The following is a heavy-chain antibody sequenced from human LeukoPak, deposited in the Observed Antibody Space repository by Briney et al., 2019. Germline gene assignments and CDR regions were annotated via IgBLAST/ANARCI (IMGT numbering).Heavy chain of an antibody. Sequence: PSETLSLTCTFSGSSISTSYWSWIRQPPGKGLEWIAYIYYIGYTNYNPSLKSRVTISIDTSKNQFSLKLSSVTAADTAVYYCARARSDSGRFDSWGQGTLVTVSS. J-gene: IGHJ4*02. CDR1: GSSISTSY. V-gene: IGHV4-59*01. CDR3: ARARSDSGRFDS. D-gene: IGHD1-26*01. CDR2: IYYIGYT.